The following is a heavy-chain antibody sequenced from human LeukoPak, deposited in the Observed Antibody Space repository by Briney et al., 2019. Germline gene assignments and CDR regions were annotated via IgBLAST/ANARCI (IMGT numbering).Heavy chain of an antibody. CDR3: ARSIVGVRKRNDY. CDR2: MNPNSGHT. Sequence: RASVKVSCKASGYTFTSYDIIWVRQASGQGLEWMGWMNPNSGHTGYAQKFQGRVTMTRTTSISTAYMELTSLTSEDSAVYYCARSIVGVRKRNDYWGQEPWSPSPQ. CDR1: GYTFTSYD. D-gene: IGHD1-26*01. J-gene: IGHJ4*01. V-gene: IGHV1-8*01.